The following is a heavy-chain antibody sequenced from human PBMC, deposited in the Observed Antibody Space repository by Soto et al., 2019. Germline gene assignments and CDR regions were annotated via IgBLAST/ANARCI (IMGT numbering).Heavy chain of an antibody. V-gene: IGHV3-30-3*01. Sequence: QVQLVESGGGVVQPGRSLRLSCAASGFTFRSYAMHWVRQAPGKGLEWVAVISYDGSNKYYADSVKGRFTISRDNSKNTLYLQMNSLRAEDTAVYYCARDMYSGITGTFAYYYYGMDVWGQGTTVTVSS. D-gene: IGHD1-7*01. CDR1: GFTFRSYA. CDR2: ISYDGSNK. J-gene: IGHJ6*02. CDR3: ARDMYSGITGTFAYYYYGMDV.